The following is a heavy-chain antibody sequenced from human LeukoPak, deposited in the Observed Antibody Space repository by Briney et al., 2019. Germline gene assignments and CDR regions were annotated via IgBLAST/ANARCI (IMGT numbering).Heavy chain of an antibody. J-gene: IGHJ2*01. CDR1: GFTFSIYA. V-gene: IGHV3-23*01. D-gene: IGHD2-15*01. Sequence: PGGSLRLSCAGSGFTFSIYAMTWVRQAPGKGLEWVSSISGRGDSTNYADSVKGRFTISRDNSRNTLYLQMNSLRAEDTAVYYCARAVYCSGGGCFWYFDLWGRGTLVTVSS. CDR3: ARAVYCSGGGCFWYFDL. CDR2: ISGRGDST.